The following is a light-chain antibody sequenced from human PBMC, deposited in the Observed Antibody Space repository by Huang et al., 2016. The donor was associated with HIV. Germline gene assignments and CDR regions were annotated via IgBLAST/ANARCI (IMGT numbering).Light chain of an antibody. Sequence: EIVLTQSPGTLSLSPGERATLSCRASQPVSSGYLAWYQQKPGQAPRLLIYGASTRATGIPDRFSGSGSGTDFSLTISRLEPEDFAVYFCQQYGSSRTFGQGTKLEIK. J-gene: IGKJ2*01. CDR1: QPVSSGY. V-gene: IGKV3-20*01. CDR2: GAS. CDR3: QQYGSSRT.